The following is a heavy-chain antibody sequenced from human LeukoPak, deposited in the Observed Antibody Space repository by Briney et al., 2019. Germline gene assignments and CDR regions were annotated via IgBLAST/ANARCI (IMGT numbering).Heavy chain of an antibody. V-gene: IGHV1-69*13. CDR1: GGTFSSYA. CDR3: ARSFGEWELRHFDY. J-gene: IGHJ4*02. CDR2: IIPIFGTA. D-gene: IGHD1-26*01. Sequence: SVKVSCKASGGTFSSYAISWVRQAPGQGLEWMGGIIPIFGTANYAQKFQGRVTITADESTSTAYMELSSLRSEDTAVYYCARSFGEWELRHFDYWGQGTLVTVSS.